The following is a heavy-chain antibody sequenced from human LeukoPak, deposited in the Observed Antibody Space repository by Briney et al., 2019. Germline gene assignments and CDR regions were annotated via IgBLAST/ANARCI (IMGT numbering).Heavy chain of an antibody. J-gene: IGHJ4*02. V-gene: IGHV3-23*01. CDR3: RGSGSYYNVYNFDY. CDR1: GFTFSSYG. Sequence: PGGSLRLSCAASGFTFSSYGMSWVRQAPGKGLEWVSAISGSGGSTYYADSVKGRFTISRDNSKNTLYLQMNSLRAEDTAVYYCRGSGSYYNVYNFDYWSQGTLVTVSS. D-gene: IGHD3-10*01. CDR2: ISGSGGST.